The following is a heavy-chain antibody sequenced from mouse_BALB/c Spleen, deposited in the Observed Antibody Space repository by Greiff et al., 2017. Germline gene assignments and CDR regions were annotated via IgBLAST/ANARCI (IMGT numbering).Heavy chain of an antibody. V-gene: IGHV1S81*02. CDR1: GYTFTSYY. J-gene: IGHJ4*01. CDR2: INPSNGGT. Sequence: VKLMESGAELVKPGASVKLSCKASGYTFTSYYMYWVKQRPGQGLEWIGEINPSNGGTNFNEKFKSKATLTVDKSSSTAYMQLSSLTSEDSAVYYCTRSLRGYGSSYGYAMDYWGQGTSVTVSS. CDR3: TRSLRGYGSSYGYAMDY. D-gene: IGHD1-1*01.